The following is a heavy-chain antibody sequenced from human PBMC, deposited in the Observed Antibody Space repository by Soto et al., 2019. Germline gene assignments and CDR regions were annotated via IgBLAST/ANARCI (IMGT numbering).Heavy chain of an antibody. V-gene: IGHV4-59*01. CDR1: GGSTSSYY. D-gene: IGHD3-10*01. CDR2: IYYSGST. Sequence: SETLSLTCTVSGGSTSSYYWSWIRQPPGKGLEWIGYIYYSGSTNYNPSLKSRVTISVDTSKNQFSLKLSSVTAADTAVYYCARMPNYYGSGSIAWASTDYYFDYWGQGTLVTVSS. CDR3: ARMPNYYGSGSIAWASTDYYFDY. J-gene: IGHJ4*02.